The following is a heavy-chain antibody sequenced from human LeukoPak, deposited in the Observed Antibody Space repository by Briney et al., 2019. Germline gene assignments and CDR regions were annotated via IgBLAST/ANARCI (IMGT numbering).Heavy chain of an antibody. CDR2: IGTGSSST. CDR3: AKRTYCGSDCYFDF. Sequence: GGSPRLSCAASGFTFSNYAMSWVREAQGKGLEWVSAIGTGSSSTSYAYSVKGRFTISRDNSKNTVYLQMTNLRAEDTALYYCAKRTYCGSDCYFDFWGQGTLVTVSS. V-gene: IGHV3-23*01. J-gene: IGHJ4*02. CDR1: GFTFSNYA. D-gene: IGHD2-21*02.